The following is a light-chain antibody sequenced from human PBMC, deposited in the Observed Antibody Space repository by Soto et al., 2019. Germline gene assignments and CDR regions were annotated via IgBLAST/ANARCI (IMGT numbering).Light chain of an antibody. CDR2: DVT. V-gene: IGLV2-14*03. J-gene: IGLJ1*01. CDR3: SSYTSGSTPYV. Sequence: QSVLTQPASVSGSPGQSITISCTGTSSDVGAYDYVSWYQQYPGKAPKLMIYDVTDRPSGVSDRFFGSKSGTTASLTISGLQAEDEADYYCSSYTSGSTPYVFGTGTKVTVL. CDR1: SSDVGAYDY.